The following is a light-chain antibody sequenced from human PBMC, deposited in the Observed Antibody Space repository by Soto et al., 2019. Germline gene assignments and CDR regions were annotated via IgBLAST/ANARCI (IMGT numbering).Light chain of an antibody. Sequence: EIVLTQSPATLSLSPGERATLSCRASQSVSRYLAWYQKRPGQAPRLLIYDASNRATGVPARFSGSGSGTDFTLTISSLEPEDCAVYYCQQRTNWPLTFGGGTKVEIK. CDR3: QQRTNWPLT. CDR2: DAS. J-gene: IGKJ4*01. CDR1: QSVSRY. V-gene: IGKV3-11*01.